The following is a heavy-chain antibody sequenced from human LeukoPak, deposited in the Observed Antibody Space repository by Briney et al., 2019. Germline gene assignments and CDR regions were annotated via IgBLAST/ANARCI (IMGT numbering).Heavy chain of an antibody. D-gene: IGHD3-3*01. J-gene: IGHJ4*02. CDR1: GYTFTDYY. CDR2: VDPEDGET. CDR3: ATVARSSITIFGVALLR. V-gene: IGHV1-69-2*01. Sequence: GASVKISCKVSGYTFTDYYMHWVQQAPGKGLEWMGLVDPEDGETIYAEKFQGRVTITADTSTDTAYMELSSLRSEDTAVYYCATVARSSITIFGVALLRWGQGTLVTVSS.